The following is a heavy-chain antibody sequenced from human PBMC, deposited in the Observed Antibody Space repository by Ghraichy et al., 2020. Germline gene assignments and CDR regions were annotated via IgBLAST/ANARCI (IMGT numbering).Heavy chain of an antibody. CDR2: MYYSRTT. D-gene: IGHD2-21*02. CDR3: ARRRLYCGDDCYSGTFEY. J-gene: IGHJ4*02. CDR1: GGSISRSAYS. Sequence: SETLSLTCTVSGGSISRSAYSWAWIRQPPGKELQWIGNMYYSRTTYYNPSLRRRLTISVDTSKNRLSLKLRSVAATDTAIYFCARRRLYCGDDCYSGTFEYLGQGTLVTVSS. V-gene: IGHV4-39*01.